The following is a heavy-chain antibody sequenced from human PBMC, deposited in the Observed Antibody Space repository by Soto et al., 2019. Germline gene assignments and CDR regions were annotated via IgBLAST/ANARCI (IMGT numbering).Heavy chain of an antibody. CDR2: IIPIFGTA. J-gene: IGHJ6*02. CDR3: ARDQEVKQYYYCYGMDV. V-gene: IGHV1-69*06. D-gene: IGHD2-21*01. Sequence: QVQLVQSGAEVKKPGSSVKVSCKASGGTFSSYAISWVRQAPGQGLEWMGGIIPIFGTANYAQKFKGRVTITADKSTSTAYRELSSLRSEDTGVYYCARDQEVKQYYYCYGMDVWGQGTTGTVSS. CDR1: GGTFSSYA.